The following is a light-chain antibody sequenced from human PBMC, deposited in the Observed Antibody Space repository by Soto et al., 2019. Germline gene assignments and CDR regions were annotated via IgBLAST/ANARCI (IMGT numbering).Light chain of an antibody. CDR2: EES. J-gene: IGKJ4*01. CDR1: QAVPNN. Sequence: DIHLTQSPSFLSASVGDRVTITCRPSQAVPNNMAWYQQKPGKPPKLLIYEESTLHSGAPSRFSGRKSWTQFTLTIDSLQPEDFATYYCQQVKTYPRTFGGGTKVEIK. CDR3: QQVKTYPRT. V-gene: IGKV1-9*01.